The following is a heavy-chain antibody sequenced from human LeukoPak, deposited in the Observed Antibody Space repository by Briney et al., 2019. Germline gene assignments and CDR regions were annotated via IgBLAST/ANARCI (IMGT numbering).Heavy chain of an antibody. D-gene: IGHD3-22*01. CDR1: GYTFTGYY. Sequence: ASVKVSCKASGYTFTGYYMHWVRQAPGQGLEWMGWINPNSGGTNYAQKFQGRVTMTRDTSISTAYMELSRLRSDDTAVYYCARDRGYDSSGYHDWFFDYWGQGTLVTVSS. CDR3: ARDRGYDSSGYHDWFFDY. J-gene: IGHJ4*02. V-gene: IGHV1-2*02. CDR2: INPNSGGT.